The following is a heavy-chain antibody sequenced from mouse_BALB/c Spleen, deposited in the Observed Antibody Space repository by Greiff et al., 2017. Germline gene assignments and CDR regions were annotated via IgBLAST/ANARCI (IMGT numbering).Heavy chain of an antibody. J-gene: IGHJ4*01. Sequence: EVQGVESGPGLVKPSQSLSLTCTVTGYSITSDYAWNWIRQFPGNKLEWMGYISYSGSTSYNPSLKSRISITRDTSKNQFFLQLNSVTTEDTATYYCARVYYRYDGAMDYWGQGTSVTVSS. V-gene: IGHV3-2*02. CDR1: GYSITSDYA. D-gene: IGHD2-14*01. CDR2: ISYSGST. CDR3: ARVYYRYDGAMDY.